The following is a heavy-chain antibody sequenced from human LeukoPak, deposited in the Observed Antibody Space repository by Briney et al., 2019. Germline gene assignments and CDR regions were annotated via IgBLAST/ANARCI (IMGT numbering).Heavy chain of an antibody. CDR2: IYYSGSA. D-gene: IGHD4-11*01. J-gene: IGHJ6*02. V-gene: IGHV4-59*02. Sequence: SETLSLTCTVSGDSVTTYYWSWIRQPPGKGLEWLGYIYYSGSATYNPSLKSRVTISVDTSKNQFSLKLSSVTAADTAVYYCARDGSNWSNDYYHGVDVWGQGTTVTVS. CDR1: GDSVTTYY. CDR3: ARDGSNWSNDYYHGVDV.